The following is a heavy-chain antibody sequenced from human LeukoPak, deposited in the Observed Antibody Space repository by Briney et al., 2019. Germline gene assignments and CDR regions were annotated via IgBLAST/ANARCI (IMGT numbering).Heavy chain of an antibody. V-gene: IGHV4-59*08. CDR1: GGSISSYY. J-gene: IGHJ4*02. D-gene: IGHD2-2*01. CDR2: IYYSGST. CDR3: ARSTSRLFDY. Sequence: PSETLSLTCTVSGGSISSYYWSWIRQPPGKGLEWIGYIYYSGSTNYNPSLKSRVTISVDTSKNQFSLKLSSVTAADTAVYYCARSTSRLFDYWGQGTLVTVSS.